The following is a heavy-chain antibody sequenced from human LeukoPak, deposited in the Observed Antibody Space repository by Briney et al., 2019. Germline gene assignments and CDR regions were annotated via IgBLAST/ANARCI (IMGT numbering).Heavy chain of an antibody. J-gene: IGHJ6*03. Sequence: PGGSLRLSCAASGFIFRNAWMSGLRQAPGKGLEWVGRIKSKNDGGTIDYAAPVKGRFTISRDDSKKTLDLQKNSLKTEDTAVYYCSSRGVEAADVYYYYYKDVWGKGTTVTVSS. CDR2: IKSKNDGGTI. V-gene: IGHV3-15*01. CDR1: GFIFRNAW. D-gene: IGHD2-15*01. CDR3: SSRGVEAADVYYYYYKDV.